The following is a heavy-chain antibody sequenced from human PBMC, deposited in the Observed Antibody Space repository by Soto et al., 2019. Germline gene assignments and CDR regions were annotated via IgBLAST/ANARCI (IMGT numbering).Heavy chain of an antibody. CDR1: GGSFSGYY. D-gene: IGHD6-13*01. J-gene: IGHJ5*02. V-gene: IGHV4-34*01. Sequence: QVQLQQWGAGLLKPSETLSLTCAVYGGSFSGYYWSWIRQPPGKGLEWIGEINHRGSTNYNPSHNRRVGVSVDASNGQCSLRLSSVTAADTAVYYCARGGRSSPLYHWGQGTLVTVSS. CDR2: INHRGST. CDR3: ARGGRSSPLYH.